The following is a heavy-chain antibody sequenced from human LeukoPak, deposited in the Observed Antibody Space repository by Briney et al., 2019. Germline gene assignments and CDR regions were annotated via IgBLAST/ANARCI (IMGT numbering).Heavy chain of an antibody. D-gene: IGHD3-9*01. CDR2: ILTIFGAG. J-gene: IGHJ6*03. Sequence: GASVKVSCKSSGATFSSYAISWERQAPGPGLEWVWGILTIFGAGNYAQKFQGRVTITADESTSTAYMELSSLRSEDTAVYYCARTYDTLTGYTPDTYYYYYYMDVWGKGTTVTVSS. CDR3: ARTYDTLTGYTPDTYYYYYYMDV. CDR1: GATFSSYA. V-gene: IGHV1-69*13.